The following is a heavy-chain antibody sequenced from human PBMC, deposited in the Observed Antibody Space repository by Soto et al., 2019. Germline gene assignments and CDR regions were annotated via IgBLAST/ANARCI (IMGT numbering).Heavy chain of an antibody. V-gene: IGHV4-31*03. Sequence: SETLSLSCTVSGGSISSGDYYWSWIRHHPGKGLEWIGYIEYSGNTYFNPSLRNRVIISRDTSKNQFSLKLSSVTAADTAEYYCARGFSFVDFWGQGTLVTVSS. D-gene: IGHD5-18*01. CDR1: GGSISSGDYY. J-gene: IGHJ4*02. CDR3: ARGFSFVDF. CDR2: IEYSGNT.